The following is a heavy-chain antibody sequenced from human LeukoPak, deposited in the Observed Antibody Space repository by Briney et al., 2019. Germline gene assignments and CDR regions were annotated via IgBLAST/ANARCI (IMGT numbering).Heavy chain of an antibody. D-gene: IGHD2-2*02. Sequence: ASVTVSCKASGYTFTSYGISWVRQAPGQGLEWMGWISAYNGNTNYAQKLQGRVTMTTDTSTSTAYMELRSLRSDDTAVYYCARVMQPLLYDYYYYYMDVWGKGTTVTVSS. CDR2: ISAYNGNT. CDR3: ARVMQPLLYDYYYYYMDV. V-gene: IGHV1-18*01. J-gene: IGHJ6*03. CDR1: GYTFTSYG.